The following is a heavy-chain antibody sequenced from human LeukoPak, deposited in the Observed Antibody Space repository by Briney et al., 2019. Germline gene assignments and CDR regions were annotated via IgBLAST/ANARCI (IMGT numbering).Heavy chain of an antibody. CDR2: IRYSGST. V-gene: IGHV4-39*01. J-gene: IGHJ5*02. Sequence: SETLSLTCTVSGGSISSNTYFWGWIRRPPGKGLEWIGSIRYSGSTYYNPSLKSRVTISVDTSKIQFSLNLSSLTAADTAVYYCATSDTVSTYNWFDPWGQGTLVTVS. D-gene: IGHD5/OR15-5a*01. CDR1: GGSISSNTYF. CDR3: ATSDTVSTYNWFDP.